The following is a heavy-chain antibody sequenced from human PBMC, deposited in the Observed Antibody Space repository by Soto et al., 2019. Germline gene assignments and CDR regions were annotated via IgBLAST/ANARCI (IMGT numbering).Heavy chain of an antibody. CDR1: GFTFTSYW. Sequence: EVQLVESGGGLVQPGGSLRLSCAASGFTFTSYWMHWVRQAPGKGLVWVSRIDTDGSTTSYADAVKGRFTISRDNAKNTLYLQMSSRGAEDTAVHYCARAIAVAGTGGFYWGQGILVTVSS. J-gene: IGHJ4*02. V-gene: IGHV3-74*01. CDR2: IDTDGSTT. D-gene: IGHD6-19*01. CDR3: ARAIAVAGTGGFY.